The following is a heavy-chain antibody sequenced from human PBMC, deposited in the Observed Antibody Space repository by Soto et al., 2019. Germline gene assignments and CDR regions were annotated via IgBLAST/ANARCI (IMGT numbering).Heavy chain of an antibody. D-gene: IGHD2-2*01. CDR1: GYTLTELS. CDR3: ATDTYFKSSTSRTSYKVDWFDP. CDR2: FDPEDGET. V-gene: IGHV1-24*01. J-gene: IGHJ5*02. Sequence: ASVKVSCKVSGYTLTELSMHWVRQAPGKGLEWMGGFDPEDGETIYAQKFQGRVTMTEDTSTDTAYMELSSLRSEDTAVYYCATDTYFKSSTSRTSYKVDWFDPWGQGTLVTVSS.